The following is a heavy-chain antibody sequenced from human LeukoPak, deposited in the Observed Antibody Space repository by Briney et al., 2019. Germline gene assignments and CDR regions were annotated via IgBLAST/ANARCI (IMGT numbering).Heavy chain of an antibody. D-gene: IGHD4-23*01. CDR1: GFTFSSYS. CDR2: LSHDGNNE. Sequence: GGSLRLSCAVSGFTFSSYSMNWVRQAPGKGLEWVSALSHDGNNEYFAESVKGRFTISRDNSKNTLYLQLNSLRPDDTAVYYCARGTVETPGFDFWGQGTLVTVSS. V-gene: IGHV3-30*03. CDR3: ARGTVETPGFDF. J-gene: IGHJ4*02.